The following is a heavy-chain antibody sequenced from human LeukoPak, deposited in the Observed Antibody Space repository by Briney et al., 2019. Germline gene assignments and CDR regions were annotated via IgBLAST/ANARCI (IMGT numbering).Heavy chain of an antibody. Sequence: PGRSLRLSCAASGFTLSSYGMHWVRQAPGKGLEWVAVIWYDGSNKYYADSVKGRFTISRDNSKNTLYLQMNSLRAEDTAVYYCARISAAAGTETFDYWGQGTLVTVSS. J-gene: IGHJ4*02. D-gene: IGHD6-13*01. V-gene: IGHV3-33*01. CDR2: IWYDGSNK. CDR3: ARISAAAGTETFDY. CDR1: GFTLSSYG.